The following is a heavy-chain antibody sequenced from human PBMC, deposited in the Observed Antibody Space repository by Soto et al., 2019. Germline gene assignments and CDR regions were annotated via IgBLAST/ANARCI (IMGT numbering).Heavy chain of an antibody. CDR2: IDPSDSYT. CDR3: ARLGAPGSYYYYYGMDV. D-gene: IGHD3-10*01. CDR1: GYSFTSYW. V-gene: IGHV5-10-1*01. J-gene: IGHJ6*02. Sequence: PGESLKISCKGSGYSFTSYWISWVRQMPGKGLEWMGRIDPSDSYTNYSPSFQGHVTISADKSISTAYLQWSSLKASDTAMYYCARLGAPGSYYYYYGMDVWGQGTTVTVTS.